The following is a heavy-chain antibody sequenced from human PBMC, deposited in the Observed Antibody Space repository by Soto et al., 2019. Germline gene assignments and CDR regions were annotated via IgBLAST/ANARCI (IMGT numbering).Heavy chain of an antibody. V-gene: IGHV3-21*01. CDR3: ANLRGVDN. Sequence: GGSLRLSCAACGFTFSSNSMNWVRQAPGKGLEWVSCISSSGSCIYYADSVKGRLTISRDNSKNTLYLQMNSLRAEDTAVYYCANLRGVDNWGQGTLVTVS. D-gene: IGHD3-3*01. J-gene: IGHJ4*02. CDR2: ISSSGSCI. CDR1: GFTFSSNS.